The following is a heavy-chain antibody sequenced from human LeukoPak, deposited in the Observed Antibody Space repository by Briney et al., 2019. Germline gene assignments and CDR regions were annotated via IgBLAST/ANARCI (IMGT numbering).Heavy chain of an antibody. Sequence: GSLRLSCAASGFTFSDYYMTWTRQAPGKGLEWVSYISSTGGTKYYADSVKGRFTISRDNAKNSLYLQMNSLRAEDTAVYYCARYSSGYPDAFDIWGQGTMVTVSS. J-gene: IGHJ3*02. V-gene: IGHV3-11*04. D-gene: IGHD3-22*01. CDR1: GFTFSDYY. CDR3: ARYSSGYPDAFDI. CDR2: ISSTGGTK.